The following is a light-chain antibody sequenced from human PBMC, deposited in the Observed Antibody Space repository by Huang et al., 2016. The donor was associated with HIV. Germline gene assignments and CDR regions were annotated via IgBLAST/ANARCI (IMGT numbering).Light chain of an antibody. CDR2: AAS. CDR1: QSIKTY. CDR3: QQTYTGVT. Sequence: DIQMTQSPSSLSASVGDRVTITCRASQSIKTYLNWFQQKPGKAPKVLISAASTLQSGVPSRVSGGGSGTHFTLTITSLQPEDFATYYCQQTYTGVTFGQGTKVEIK. J-gene: IGKJ1*01. V-gene: IGKV1-39*01.